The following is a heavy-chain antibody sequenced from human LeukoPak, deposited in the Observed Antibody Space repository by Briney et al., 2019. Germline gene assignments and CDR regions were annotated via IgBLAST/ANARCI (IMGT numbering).Heavy chain of an antibody. V-gene: IGHV3-30*04. CDR2: ISYDGSNK. J-gene: IGHJ4*02. Sequence: GRSLSLSCAASGFIFSSYAMHWVRQAPGKGLEWVAVISYDGSNKYYADSVKGRFTISRDNSRNTLYLQMNSLRAEDTAVYYCARGSGYLETFDYWGQGTLVTVSS. D-gene: IGHD3-22*01. CDR1: GFIFSSYA. CDR3: ARGSGYLETFDY.